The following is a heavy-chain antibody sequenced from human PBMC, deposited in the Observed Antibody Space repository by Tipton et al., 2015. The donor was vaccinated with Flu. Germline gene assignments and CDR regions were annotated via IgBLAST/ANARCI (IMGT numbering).Heavy chain of an antibody. J-gene: IGHJ4*02. CDR3: ASWGDGRGH. D-gene: IGHD3-10*02. V-gene: IGHV3-74*01. CDR2: INRDGNTT. CDR1: GFTFSSSW. Sequence: SLRLSCAASGFTFSSSWMHWVRQAPGKGLVWVSHINRDGNTTNYADSVKGRFTISRDNAKNTVNLQMNSVRDDDTAVYYCASWGDGRGHWGQGTLVTVSS.